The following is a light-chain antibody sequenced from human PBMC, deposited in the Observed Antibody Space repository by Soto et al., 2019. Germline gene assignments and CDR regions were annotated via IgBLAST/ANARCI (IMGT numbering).Light chain of an antibody. CDR1: SSNIGAGYD. CDR3: QSYDSSLSGYV. Sequence: QSVLTQPPSVSGAPGQRVTIPCTGSSSNIGAGYDVHWYQQLPGTAPKLLIYANSNRPSGVPDRISGSKSGTSASLAITGLQAEDEADYYCQSYDSSLSGYVFGTGTKLTVL. J-gene: IGLJ1*01. CDR2: ANS. V-gene: IGLV1-40*01.